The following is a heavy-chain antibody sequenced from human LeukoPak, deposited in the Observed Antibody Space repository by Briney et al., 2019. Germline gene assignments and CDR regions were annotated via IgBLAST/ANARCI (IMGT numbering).Heavy chain of an antibody. D-gene: IGHD3-10*01. CDR1: GGSFIGYY. CDR2: IIHSGNT. Sequence: SETLSLTCTVYGGSFIGYYWTWIRQTPGKGLEWIGDIIHSGNTNYNPSPMGRVIMSIDTSKNQFSLNLKSVTAADTAIYYCARPPLERFGETYFDYWGQGSLVTVSS. J-gene: IGHJ4*02. CDR3: ARPPLERFGETYFDY. V-gene: IGHV4-34*12.